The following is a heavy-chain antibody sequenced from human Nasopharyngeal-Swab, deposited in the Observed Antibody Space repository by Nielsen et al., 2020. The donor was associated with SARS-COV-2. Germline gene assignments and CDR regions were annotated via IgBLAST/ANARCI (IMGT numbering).Heavy chain of an antibody. CDR1: GFTFSSYG. Sequence: GESLKISCAASGFTFSSYGMHWVRQAPGKGLEWVAVIWYDGSNKYYADSVNGRFILSRDNSKNTLYLQMNSLRAEDTAVYYCARSKWLRGAFDIWGQGTMVTVSS. J-gene: IGHJ3*02. CDR2: IWYDGSNK. CDR3: ARSKWLRGAFDI. V-gene: IGHV3-33*01. D-gene: IGHD3-22*01.